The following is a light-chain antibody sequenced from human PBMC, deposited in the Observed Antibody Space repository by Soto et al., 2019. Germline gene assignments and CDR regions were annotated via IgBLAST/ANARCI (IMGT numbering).Light chain of an antibody. CDR3: SSYTTSSTWV. CDR1: SSDIGAYDY. CDR2: EVN. V-gene: IGLV2-14*01. J-gene: IGLJ3*02. Sequence: QSALTQPASLSGSPGQSITISCTGTSSDIGAYDYVSWFQQHPGKAPKLMISEVNNRPSGVSNRFSGSKSGNTAYLTISGLQVEDEAEYFCSSYTTSSTWVFGGGTKLTVL.